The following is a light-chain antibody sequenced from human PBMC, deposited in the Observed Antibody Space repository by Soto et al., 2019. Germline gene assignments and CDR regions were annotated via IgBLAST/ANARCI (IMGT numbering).Light chain of an antibody. CDR1: ETITRY. V-gene: IGKV1-39*01. J-gene: IGKJ4*01. Sequence: DIQMTQSPSSLSASVGETVIISCRASETITRYVNWYQSKPGKAPRLLISGASSLQRGVTSRFRGSYSGKDFTLTISSLQPEDFATYCCQQSYSNPLTFGGGTKVEMK. CDR2: GAS. CDR3: QQSYSNPLT.